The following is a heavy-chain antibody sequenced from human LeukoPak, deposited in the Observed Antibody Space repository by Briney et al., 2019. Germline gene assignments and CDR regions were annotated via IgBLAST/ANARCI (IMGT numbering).Heavy chain of an antibody. CDR3: ARAKKYLYGSGSFGFDY. CDR1: GFSFSDYY. Sequence: PGGSLRLSCAASGFSFSDYYMSWIRQAPGKGLEWVSYISSSGSTINYADSVKGRFTISRDNAKNSLYLQVNSLSADDTAVYYCARAKKYLYGSGSFGFDYWGQGTLVTVSS. D-gene: IGHD3-10*01. CDR2: ISSSGSTI. J-gene: IGHJ4*02. V-gene: IGHV3-11*01.